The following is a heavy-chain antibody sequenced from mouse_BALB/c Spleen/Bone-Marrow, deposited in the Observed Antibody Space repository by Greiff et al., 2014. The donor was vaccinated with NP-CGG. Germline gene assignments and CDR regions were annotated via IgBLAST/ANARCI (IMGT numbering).Heavy chain of an antibody. D-gene: IGHD2-5*01. CDR3: ARKSYYTNWWYFDV. CDR2: IDPYYGDT. J-gene: IGHJ1*01. CDR1: GYSFSGYN. Sequence: EVKLVESGPELEKPGASVKISCKASGYSFSGYNLNWVKQSNGQSLEWIGNIDPYYGDTTYNQKFKGKATLTVDRSSSTAYMQLKGLTSEDSAVYYCARKSYYTNWWYFDVWGAGTTVTVSS. V-gene: IGHV1-39*01.